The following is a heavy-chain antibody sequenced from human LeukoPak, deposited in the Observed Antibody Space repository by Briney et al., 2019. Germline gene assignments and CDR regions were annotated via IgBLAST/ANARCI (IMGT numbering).Heavy chain of an antibody. CDR3: ARQGLSKTMVRGVISC. CDR1: GGSISSGDYY. J-gene: IGHJ4*02. CDR2: IYYSGST. V-gene: IGHV4-30-4*08. D-gene: IGHD3-10*01. Sequence: SQTLSLTCTVSGGSISSGDYYWSWIRQPPGKGLEWIGYIYYSGSTYYNPSLKSRVTISVDTSKNQFSLKLSSVTAADTAVYYCARQGLSKTMVRGVISCWGQGTLVTVSS.